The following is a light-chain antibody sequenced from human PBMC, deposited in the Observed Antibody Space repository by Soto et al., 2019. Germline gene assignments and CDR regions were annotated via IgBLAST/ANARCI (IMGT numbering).Light chain of an antibody. CDR1: SSDVGVYNY. V-gene: IGLV2-14*01. CDR2: DVS. CDR3: SSYTRSSTYV. J-gene: IGLJ1*01. Sequence: QSALTQPASVSGSPGQSITISCTGTSSDVGVYNYVSWYQQHPGKAPKLMIYDVSNRPSGVSNRFSGSKSGNTASLTSSGLQAEDEADYYCSSYTRSSTYVFGTGTTVTVL.